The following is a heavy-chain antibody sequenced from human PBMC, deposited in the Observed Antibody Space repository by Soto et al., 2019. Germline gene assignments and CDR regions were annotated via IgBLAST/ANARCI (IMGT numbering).Heavy chain of an antibody. CDR3: ARLPRTSCCYTSVHYYYYMDV. D-gene: IGHD2-2*01. CDR2: IYYSGST. V-gene: IGHV4-39*01. J-gene: IGHJ6*03. CDR1: GGSISSSSYY. Sequence: SETLSLTCTVSGGSISSSSYYWGWIRQPPGKGLEWIGSIYYSGSTYYNPSLKSRVTISVDTSKNQFSLKLSSVTAADTAVYYCARLPRTSCCYTSVHYYYYMDVWGKGTTVTVSS.